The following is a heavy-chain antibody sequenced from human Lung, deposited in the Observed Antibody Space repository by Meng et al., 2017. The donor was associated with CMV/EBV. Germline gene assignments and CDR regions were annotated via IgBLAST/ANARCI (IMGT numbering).Heavy chain of an antibody. CDR3: ARALDTAMVTFDY. CDR2: IYYSGST. D-gene: IGHD5-18*01. J-gene: IGHJ4*02. CDR1: GGSISSGDYY. V-gene: IGHV4-30-4*08. Sequence: QVKLQESGPGLVTPSQTLSLTCTVSGGSISSGDYYWSWIRQPPGKGLEWIGYIYYSGSTYYNPSLKSRVTISVDTSKNQFSLKLSSVTAADTAVYYCARALDTAMVTFDYWGQGTLVTVSS.